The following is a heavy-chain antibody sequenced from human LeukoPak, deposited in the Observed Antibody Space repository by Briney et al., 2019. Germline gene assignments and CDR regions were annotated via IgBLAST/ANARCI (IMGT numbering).Heavy chain of an antibody. CDR2: IWDDGSNK. CDR3: ARASSKQLAGYLPDAFDI. J-gene: IGHJ3*02. V-gene: IGHV3-33*01. D-gene: IGHD3-9*01. Sequence: GGSLRLSCAASGLNFNDYDMDWVRQAPGKGPEWVAVIWDDGSNKYYAESVKGRFTISRDISKNMLYLQMNSLRADDTAVYYCARASSKQLAGYLPDAFDIWGQGTMVTVSS. CDR1: GLNFNDYD.